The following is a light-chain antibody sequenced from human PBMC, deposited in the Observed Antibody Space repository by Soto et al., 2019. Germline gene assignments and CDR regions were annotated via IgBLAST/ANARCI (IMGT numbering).Light chain of an antibody. Sequence: QSALTQPASVSGSPGQSITISCTGTSSDVGGYNYVSWYQQHPGKAPKPMIYDVSNRPSGVSNRFSGSKSGNTASLTFSGLQAEDEADYYCSSYTSRSTLVVFGGGTKVTVL. CDR2: DVS. CDR3: SSYTSRSTLVV. CDR1: SSDVGGYNY. J-gene: IGLJ2*01. V-gene: IGLV2-14*01.